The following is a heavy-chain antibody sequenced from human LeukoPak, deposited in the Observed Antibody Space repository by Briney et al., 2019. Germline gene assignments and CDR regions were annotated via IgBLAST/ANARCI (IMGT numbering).Heavy chain of an antibody. V-gene: IGHV3-30*02. Sequence: GGSLRLSCAASGFTLSSHGMHWVRQAPGKGLEWVAFIRYDGSNKYYADSVKGRFTISRDNSKNTLYLQMNSLRAEDTAVYYCAKDQVRGVDYYYYGMDVWGQGTTVTVSS. CDR1: GFTLSSHG. CDR3: AKDQVRGVDYYYYGMDV. D-gene: IGHD3-10*01. J-gene: IGHJ6*02. CDR2: IRYDGSNK.